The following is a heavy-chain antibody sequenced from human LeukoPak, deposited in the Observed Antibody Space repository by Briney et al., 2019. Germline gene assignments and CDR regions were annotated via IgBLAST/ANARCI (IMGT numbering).Heavy chain of an antibody. CDR3: ARGRDYGGNSGGYYYYYMDV. V-gene: IGHV4-34*01. Sequence: PSETLSLTCAVYGGSFSGYYWSWIRQPPGKGLEWIGEINHSGSTNYNPSLKSRVTISVDTSKNQFSLKLSSVTAADTTVYYCARGRDYGGNSGGYYYYYMDVWGKGTTVTVSS. CDR2: INHSGST. D-gene: IGHD4-23*01. CDR1: GGSFSGYY. J-gene: IGHJ6*03.